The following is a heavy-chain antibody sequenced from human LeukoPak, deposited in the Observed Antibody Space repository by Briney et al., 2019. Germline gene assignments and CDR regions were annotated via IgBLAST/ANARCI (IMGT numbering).Heavy chain of an antibody. J-gene: IGHJ4*02. V-gene: IGHV3-15*01. Sequence: GGSLRPSCTASGFSFSNVWMNWVRQAPGKGLEWLGRILTKADGETRDYAAPAKGRFTISRDDSKNTLYLQMNSLKTEDTAIYFCTSRLITTNDYWGQGTLVTVSS. D-gene: IGHD3-3*01. CDR2: ILTKADGETR. CDR3: TSRLITTNDY. CDR1: GFSFSNVW.